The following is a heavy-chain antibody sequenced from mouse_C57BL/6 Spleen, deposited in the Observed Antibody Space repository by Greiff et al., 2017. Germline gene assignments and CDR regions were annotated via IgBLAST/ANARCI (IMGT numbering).Heavy chain of an antibody. CDR3: ATSPYYSNYEAWFAY. CDR1: GYTFTSYW. Sequence: ESGAELVKPGASVKMSCKASGYTFTSYWITWVKQRPGQGLEWIGDIYPGSGSTNDNEKFKSKATLTVDTSSSTAYMQLSSLTSEDSAVYYCATSPYYSNYEAWFAYWGQGTLVTVSA. CDR2: IYPGSGST. V-gene: IGHV1-55*01. D-gene: IGHD2-5*01. J-gene: IGHJ3*01.